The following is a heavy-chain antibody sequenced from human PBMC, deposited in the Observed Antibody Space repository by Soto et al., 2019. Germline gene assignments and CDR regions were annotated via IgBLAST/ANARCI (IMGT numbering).Heavy chain of an antibody. D-gene: IGHD2-21*01. Sequence: ESLKISCKASGYSFSDYWIGWVRQMPGRGLEWMGIIYPGDSDTRYSASFQGQVTISADKSISNTFLQWSSLKASDNAMYYCARRGKYCGTSTCSFDPWGQGTLVTVFS. CDR3: ARRGKYCGTSTCSFDP. CDR1: GYSFSDYW. CDR2: IYPGDSDT. V-gene: IGHV5-51*01. J-gene: IGHJ5*02.